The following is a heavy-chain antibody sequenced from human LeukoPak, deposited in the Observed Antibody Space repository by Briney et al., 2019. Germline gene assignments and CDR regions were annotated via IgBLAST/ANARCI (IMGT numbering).Heavy chain of an antibody. V-gene: IGHV3-53*01. CDR1: GFTVSSNY. CDR2: IYSGGST. Sequence: GGSLRLSCAASGFTVSSNYMSWARQAPGKGLECVSVIYSGGSTYYADSMKGRFTIYRDNSKNTLYLQMNSLRDEDTAVYYCARAGGLLRDYIWGSYLGAFDIWGQGTMVTVSS. CDR3: ARAGGLLRDYIWGSYLGAFDI. D-gene: IGHD3-16*01. J-gene: IGHJ3*02.